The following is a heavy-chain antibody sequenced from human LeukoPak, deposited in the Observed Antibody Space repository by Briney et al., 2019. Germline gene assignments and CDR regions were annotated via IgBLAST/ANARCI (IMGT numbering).Heavy chain of an antibody. CDR2: INHSGST. D-gene: IGHD2-2*01. J-gene: IGHJ5*02. Sequence: SETLSLTCAVYGGSFSGYYWSWLRQPPGKGLEWIGEINHSGSTNYNPSLKSRVTISVDTSKNQFSLKLSSVTAADTAVYYCARVRLYCSSTSCYRPYNWFDPWGQGTLVTVSS. V-gene: IGHV4-34*01. CDR1: GGSFSGYY. CDR3: ARVRLYCSSTSCYRPYNWFDP.